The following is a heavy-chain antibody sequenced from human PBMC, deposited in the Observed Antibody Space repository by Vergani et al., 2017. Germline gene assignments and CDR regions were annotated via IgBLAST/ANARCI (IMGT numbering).Heavy chain of an antibody. Sequence: VQLVESGGGLVQPGGSLRLSCAASGFTFSSYSMNWVRRAPGKGLEWVAVISYDGSNKYYADSVKGRFTISRDNSKNTLYLQMNSLRAEDTAVYYCAKDRGEYWYFDLWGRGTLVTVSS. CDR3: AKDRGEYWYFDL. CDR2: ISYDGSNK. V-gene: IGHV3-30*18. J-gene: IGHJ2*01. CDR1: GFTFSSYS.